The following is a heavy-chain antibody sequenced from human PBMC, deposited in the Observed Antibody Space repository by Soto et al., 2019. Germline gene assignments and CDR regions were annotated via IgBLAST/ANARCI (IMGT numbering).Heavy chain of an antibody. D-gene: IGHD6-19*01. CDR1: GGSFSGYY. Sequence: SETLSLTCAVYGGSFSGYYWSWIRQPPGKGLEWIGEINHSGSTNYNPSLKSRVTISVATSKNQFSLKLSSVTAADTAVYYCARAPYRSGWYVSYYFDYWGQGTLVTVSS. J-gene: IGHJ4*02. V-gene: IGHV4-34*01. CDR2: INHSGST. CDR3: ARAPYRSGWYVSYYFDY.